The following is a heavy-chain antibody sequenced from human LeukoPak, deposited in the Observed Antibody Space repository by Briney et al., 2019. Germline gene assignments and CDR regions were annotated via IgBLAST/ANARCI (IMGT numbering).Heavy chain of an antibody. CDR1: GGSISSSNW. CDR2: IYYSGST. V-gene: IGHV4-30-4*01. D-gene: IGHD5-18*01. Sequence: SETLSLTCAVSGGSISSSNWWSWIRQPPGKGLEWIGYIYYSGSTYYNPSLESRVTISVDTSKNQFSLKLSSVTAADTAVYYCASVDSSYYYGMDVWGQGTTVTVSS. CDR3: ASVDSSYYYGMDV. J-gene: IGHJ6*02.